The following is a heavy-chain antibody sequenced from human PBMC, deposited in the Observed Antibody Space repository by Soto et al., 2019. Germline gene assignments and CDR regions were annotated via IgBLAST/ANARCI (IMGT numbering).Heavy chain of an antibody. J-gene: IGHJ6*02. CDR1: GFTFSDHY. Sequence: GGSLRLSCAASGFTFSDHYMDWVRQAPGKGLEWVGRTRNKANSYTTEYAASVKGRFTISRDDSKNSLYLQMNSLKTEDTAVYYCARDKAHAAGRGKSYYGMDVWGQGTTVTVSS. CDR3: ARDKAHAAGRGKSYYGMDV. D-gene: IGHD6-19*01. CDR2: TRNKANSYTT. V-gene: IGHV3-72*01.